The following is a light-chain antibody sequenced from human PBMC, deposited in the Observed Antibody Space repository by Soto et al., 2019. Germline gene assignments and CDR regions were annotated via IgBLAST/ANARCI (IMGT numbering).Light chain of an antibody. CDR2: DAS. CDR3: QVRSNWPTWT. V-gene: IGKV3-11*01. J-gene: IGKJ1*01. CDR1: QSVSNF. Sequence: EIVLTQSPATLSLSPGDRATLSCRASQSVSNFLAWYQQKPGQAPRLLIYDASNRATGIPARFSGGGSGTDFTLTISSLEPEDLAVYYCQVRSNWPTWTFGQGTKVDIK.